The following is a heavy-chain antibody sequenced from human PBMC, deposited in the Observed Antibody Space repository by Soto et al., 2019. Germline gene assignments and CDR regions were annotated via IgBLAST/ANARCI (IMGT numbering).Heavy chain of an antibody. J-gene: IGHJ4*02. CDR1: GGTFISYT. Sequence: QLQLVQSGAEVKKPGSSVRVSCKASGGTFISYTISWVRQAAGQRREWMGRIIPILGIANYEQKFQGGVTITADKYASTADMELSSLRSKDTAVYYCGVSRWPDLGQGNLVTVSS. D-gene: IGHD6-19*01. V-gene: IGHV1-69*02. CDR3: GVSRWPD. CDR2: IIPILGIA.